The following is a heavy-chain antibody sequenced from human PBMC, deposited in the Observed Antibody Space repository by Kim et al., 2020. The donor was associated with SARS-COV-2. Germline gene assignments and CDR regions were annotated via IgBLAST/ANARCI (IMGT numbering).Heavy chain of an antibody. Sequence: GGSLRLSCGVYGFTFRSYWMSWVRQAPVKGLEWVANIKEDGSVKQYVDSVKGRFTISRDNARNSLYLQMSSLRADDTAVYYCARDGILSYTSSWDYWGPGALVTV. D-gene: IGHD6-13*01. J-gene: IGHJ4*02. CDR3: ARDGILSYTSSWDY. CDR1: GFTFRSYW. V-gene: IGHV3-7*03. CDR2: IKEDGSVK.